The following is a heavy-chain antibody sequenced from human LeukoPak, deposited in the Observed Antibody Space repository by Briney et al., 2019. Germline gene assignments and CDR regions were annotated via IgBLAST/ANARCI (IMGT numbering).Heavy chain of an antibody. D-gene: IGHD3-22*01. Sequence: SETLSLTCTVSGGSISSYYWSWIRQPAVKGLEWIGRIYTSGSTNYNPSLKSRVTMSVDTSKNQFSLKLSSVTAADTAVYYCAREGYYYDSSGYYYVAFDYWGQGTLVTVSS. V-gene: IGHV4-4*07. CDR3: AREGYYYDSSGYYYVAFDY. CDR2: IYTSGST. J-gene: IGHJ4*02. CDR1: GGSISSYY.